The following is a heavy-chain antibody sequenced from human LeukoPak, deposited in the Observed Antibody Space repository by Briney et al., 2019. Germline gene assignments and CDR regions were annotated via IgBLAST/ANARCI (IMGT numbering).Heavy chain of an antibody. CDR2: IYYSGST. J-gene: IGHJ6*02. V-gene: IGHV4-59*08. CDR1: GGSISSYY. CDR3: ASSYYYGSYYYGMDV. Sequence: SETLSLTCTVSGGSISSYYWSWIRQPPGKGLEWIGYIYYSGSTNYNPSLKSRVTISVDTSKNQFSLKLSSVTAADTAVYYCASSYYYGSYYYGMDVWGQGTTVTVSS. D-gene: IGHD3-22*01.